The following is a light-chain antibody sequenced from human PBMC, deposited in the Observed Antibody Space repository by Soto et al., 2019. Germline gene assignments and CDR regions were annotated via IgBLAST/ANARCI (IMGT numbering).Light chain of an antibody. CDR1: QNINNY. CDR2: DAS. CDR3: QQYANLLYT. J-gene: IGKJ2*01. Sequence: DIQVTQSPSFLSASVGDRVTITCQATQNINNYLNWYQLKPGKPPNLLIYDASTLETGVPSRFSGSGSQTHFTLTINSLQPEDTATYYCQQYANLLYTFGQGTKLEI. V-gene: IGKV1-33*01.